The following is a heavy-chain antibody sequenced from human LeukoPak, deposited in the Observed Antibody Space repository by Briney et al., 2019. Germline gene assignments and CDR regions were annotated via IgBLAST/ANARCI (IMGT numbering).Heavy chain of an antibody. D-gene: IGHD3-22*01. CDR3: TRDFSSGYYYRVVPFGP. CDR2: IRSKAYGETT. J-gene: IGHJ5*02. CDR1: GFTFGDYA. Sequence: QPGRSLRPSCTASGFTFGDYAMSWVRQAPGKGLEWVGFIRSKAYGETTEYAASVKGRFTISRDDSKSIAYLQMNSLKTEDTAVYYCTRDFSSGYYYRVVPFGPWGQGTLVTVSS. V-gene: IGHV3-49*04.